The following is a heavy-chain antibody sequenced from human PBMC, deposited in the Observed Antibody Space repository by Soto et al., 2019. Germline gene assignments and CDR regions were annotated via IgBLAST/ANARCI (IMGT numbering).Heavy chain of an antibody. CDR3: ARYPNYYYYGFDV. V-gene: IGHV4-61*08. CDR1: GGSVSSGDYF. J-gene: IGHJ6*02. D-gene: IGHD3-10*01. CDR2: IYYSGST. Sequence: SETLSLTCTVSGGSVSSGDYFWSWLRQSPGKRLEWIAHIYYSGSTNYNPSLKSRATISVDTSKSQVSLTLTSMTAADAALYYCARYPNYYYYGFDVWGQGTAVTVSS.